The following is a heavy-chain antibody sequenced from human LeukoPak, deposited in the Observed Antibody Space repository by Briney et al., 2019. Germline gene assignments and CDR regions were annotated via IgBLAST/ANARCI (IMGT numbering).Heavy chain of an antibody. CDR1: GYTFTSYG. CDR2: ISAYNGNT. D-gene: IGHD1-14*01. Sequence: ASVKVSCKASGYTFTSYGISWVRQAPGQGLEWMGWISAYNGNTNYAQKLQGRVTMTTDTSTSTAYMELRSLRSDDTAVYYCARDLTGGLNLAYWYFDLWGRGTLVTVSS. J-gene: IGHJ2*01. CDR3: ARDLTGGLNLAYWYFDL. V-gene: IGHV1-18*01.